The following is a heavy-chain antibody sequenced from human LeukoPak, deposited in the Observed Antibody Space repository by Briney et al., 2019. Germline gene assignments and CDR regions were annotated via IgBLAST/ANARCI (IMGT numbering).Heavy chain of an antibody. Sequence: PGGSLRLSCAASGFTFDDYGMSWVRQAPGKGLEWVSGINCNGGRTGYADSVKGRFTISRDNAKNSLYLQMNSLRAEDTALYYCAREGYYDSSGYFDYWGQGTLVTVSS. CDR3: AREGYYDSSGYFDY. D-gene: IGHD3-22*01. J-gene: IGHJ4*02. CDR1: GFTFDDYG. CDR2: INCNGGRT. V-gene: IGHV3-20*04.